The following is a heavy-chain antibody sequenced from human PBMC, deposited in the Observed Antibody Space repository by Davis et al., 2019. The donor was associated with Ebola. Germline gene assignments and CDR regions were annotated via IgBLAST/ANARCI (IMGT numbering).Heavy chain of an antibody. Sequence: MPSETLSLTCTVSGGSISNYYWSWIRQSPEKGLEWIGYIHHSGSTVYNPSLRARVTISLDTSRSQLSLKLRSVTAADTAVYYCARAQRRMGSYWPWGHYFDYWGQGTLVTVSS. D-gene: IGHD3-16*01. CDR3: ARAQRRMGSYWPWGHYFDY. V-gene: IGHV4-59*12. J-gene: IGHJ4*02. CDR1: GGSISNYY. CDR2: IHHSGST.